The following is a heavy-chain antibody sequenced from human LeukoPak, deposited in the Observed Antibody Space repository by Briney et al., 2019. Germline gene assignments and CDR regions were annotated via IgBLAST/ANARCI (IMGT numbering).Heavy chain of an antibody. CDR1: GFTFSSYA. J-gene: IGHJ3*02. V-gene: IGHV3-30-3*01. CDR3: ASVYYYGSGSPATHAFDI. Sequence: GGSLRLSCAASGFTFSSYAMHWVRQAPGEGLEWVAVISYDGSNKYYADSVKGRFTISRDNSKNTLYLQMNSLRAEDTAVYYCASVYYYGSGSPATHAFDIWGQGTMVTVSS. D-gene: IGHD3-10*01. CDR2: ISYDGSNK.